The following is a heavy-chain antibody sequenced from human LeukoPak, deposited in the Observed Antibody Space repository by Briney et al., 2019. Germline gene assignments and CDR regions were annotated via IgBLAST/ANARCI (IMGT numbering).Heavy chain of an antibody. V-gene: IGHV3-21*06. CDR3: VTETGWLFDF. D-gene: IGHD3-9*01. CDR2: ISSSSSYI. J-gene: IGHJ4*02. Sequence: GGSLRLSCAASGFTFSSYSMNWVRQAPGKGLEWVSSISSSSSYIYYADSVKGRFTISRDNAKNSLFLQLTSLRAEDTAVYYCVTETGWLFDFWGQGTLVTVSS. CDR1: GFTFSSYS.